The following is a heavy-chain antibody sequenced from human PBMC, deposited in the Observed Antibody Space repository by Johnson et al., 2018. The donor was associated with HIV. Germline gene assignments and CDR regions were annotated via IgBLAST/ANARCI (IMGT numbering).Heavy chain of an antibody. J-gene: IGHJ3*01. Sequence: VKLVESGGGVVQPGKSLTLSCVVSGLSFSNFGIHWVRQAPGKGPEWVSRINSDGSSTNYADSVKGRFTISRDNAKNTLYLQMNSLRAEDTAVYYCARVTYYYDTQAFDFWGQGTMATVSS. CDR3: ARVTYYYDTQAFDF. CDR2: INSDGSST. V-gene: IGHV3-74*01. D-gene: IGHD3-22*01. CDR1: GLSFSNFG.